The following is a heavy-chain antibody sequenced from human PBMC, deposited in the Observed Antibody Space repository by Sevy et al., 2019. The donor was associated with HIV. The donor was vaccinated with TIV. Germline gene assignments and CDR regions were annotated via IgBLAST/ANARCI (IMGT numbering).Heavy chain of an antibody. CDR2: IKPDGRDK. CDR3: VRGGGDS. D-gene: IGHD3-16*01. CDR1: GFVFGTSW. V-gene: IGHV3-7*01. Sequence: GGSLRLSYAASGFVFGTSWMGWIRQAPGKGLECVAAIKPDGRDKYYVDSVKGRFIVSRDNAKNSLFLQMNSLRDGDTAVYYCVRGGGDSWGPGALVTVSS. J-gene: IGHJ4*02.